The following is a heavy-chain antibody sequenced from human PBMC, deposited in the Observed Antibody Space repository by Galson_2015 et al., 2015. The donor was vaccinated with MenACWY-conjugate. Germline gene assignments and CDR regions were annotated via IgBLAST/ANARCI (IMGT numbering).Heavy chain of an antibody. V-gene: IGHV6-1*01. CDR3: ARDLGSGSNNWFDP. CDR2: TYYRSQWKN. Sequence: CAISGDSVSTNGAAWNWIRQSPSRGLEWLGRTYYRSQWKNDYAVSVKSRITINPDTSKNQFSLQLNSVTSEDTAVYYCARDLGSGSNNWFDPWGQGTLVTVSS. CDR1: GDSVSTNGAA. J-gene: IGHJ5*02. D-gene: IGHD5-12*01.